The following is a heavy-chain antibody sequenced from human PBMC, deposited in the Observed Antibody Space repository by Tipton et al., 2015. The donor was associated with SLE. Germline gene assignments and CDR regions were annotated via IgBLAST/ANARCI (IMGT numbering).Heavy chain of an antibody. CDR3: ARRNSGSGAFDM. Sequence: SLRLSCAASGFTFSSYSMNWVRQAPGKGLEWVSSISSSSSYIYYADSVKGRFTISRDNAKNSLYLQMNSLRAEDTAGYYCARRNSGSGAFDMWGQGTLVTVSS. CDR2: ISSSSSYI. V-gene: IGHV3-21*04. J-gene: IGHJ3*02. CDR1: GFTFSSYS. D-gene: IGHD3-10*01.